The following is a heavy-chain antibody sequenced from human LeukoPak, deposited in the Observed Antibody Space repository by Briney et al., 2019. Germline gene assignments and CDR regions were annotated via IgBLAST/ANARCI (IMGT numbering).Heavy chain of an antibody. CDR1: GYTFTGYY. CDR2: INPNSGGT. Sequence: GASVKVSCKASGYTFTGYYMHWVRQAPGQGLEWMGWINPNSGGTNYAQKFQGRVTMTRDTSISTAYMELSRLRSDDTAVYYCARVDSGWYSHTYYYYGMDVWGQGTTVTVSS. V-gene: IGHV1-2*02. CDR3: ARVDSGWYSHTYYYYGMDV. J-gene: IGHJ6*02. D-gene: IGHD6-19*01.